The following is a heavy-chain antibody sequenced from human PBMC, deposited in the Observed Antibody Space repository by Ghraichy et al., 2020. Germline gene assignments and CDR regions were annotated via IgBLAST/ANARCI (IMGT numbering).Heavy chain of an antibody. J-gene: IGHJ6*02. CDR1: GFTFTSSA. CDR3: AAEHDSSGYYSDYYYGMDV. Sequence: SVKVSCKASGFTFTSSAMQWVRQARGQRLEWIGWIVVGSGNTNYAQKFQERVTITRDMSTSTAYMELSSLRSEDTAVYYCAAEHDSSGYYSDYYYGMDVWGQGTTVTVSS. CDR2: IVVGSGNT. D-gene: IGHD3-22*01. V-gene: IGHV1-58*02.